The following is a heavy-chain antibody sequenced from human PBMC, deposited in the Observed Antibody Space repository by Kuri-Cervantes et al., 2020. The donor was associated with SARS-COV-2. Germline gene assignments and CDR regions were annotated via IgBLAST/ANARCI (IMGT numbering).Heavy chain of an antibody. CDR1: GGTFSSYA. CDR3: ARDHFIAAERYFDY. CDR2: IIPIFGTA. D-gene: IGHD6-6*01. Sequence: SVKVSCKASGGTFSSYAISWVRQAPGQGLEWMGGIIPIFGTANYAQKFQGRVTITADKSTSTAYMELSSLRSEDTAVYYCARDHFIAAERYFDYWGQGTLVTVSS. V-gene: IGHV1-69*06. J-gene: IGHJ4*02.